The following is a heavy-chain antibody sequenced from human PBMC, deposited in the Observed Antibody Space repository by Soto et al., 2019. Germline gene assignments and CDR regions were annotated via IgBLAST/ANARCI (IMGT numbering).Heavy chain of an antibody. CDR1: GFTFGGRS. CDR2: IDNAGTDS. CDR3: ARGWFGPDV. J-gene: IGHJ6*04. Sequence: EVQLVESGGGLVQPGGSLRLSCEASGFTFGGRSIHWVRQAPGKGLVWVAGIDNAGTDSTYADSVKGRFTSSRDNAKNTLYLQINSLRVEDTAVYYCARGWFGPDVWGKGTTVTVSS. V-gene: IGHV3-74*01. D-gene: IGHD3-10*01.